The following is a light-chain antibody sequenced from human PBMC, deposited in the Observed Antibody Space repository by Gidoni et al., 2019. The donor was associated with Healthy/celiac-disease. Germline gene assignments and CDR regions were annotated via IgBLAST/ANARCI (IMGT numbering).Light chain of an antibody. J-gene: IGKJ1*01. CDR3: QQYNNWPPWT. Sequence: PATLSVSPGERATLSCRASQSVSSNLAWYQQKPGQAPRLLIYGASTRATGIPARFSGSGSGTEFTLTISSLQSEDFAVYYCQQYNNWPPWTFXQXTKVEIK. CDR2: GAS. CDR1: QSVSSN. V-gene: IGKV3-15*01.